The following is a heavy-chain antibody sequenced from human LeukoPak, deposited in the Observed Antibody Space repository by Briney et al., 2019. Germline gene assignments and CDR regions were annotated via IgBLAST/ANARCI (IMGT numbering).Heavy chain of an antibody. J-gene: IGHJ6*03. CDR3: ARGGGMGYYYYYMDV. Sequence: PSETLSLTCTVSGGLISSGSYYWSWIRQPPGKGLEWIGYIYYSGSTNYNPSLKSRVTISVDTSKNQFSLKLSSVTAADTAVYYCARGGGMGYYYYYMDVWGKGTTVTVSS. CDR2: IYYSGST. CDR1: GGLISSGSYY. V-gene: IGHV4-61*01. D-gene: IGHD1-26*01.